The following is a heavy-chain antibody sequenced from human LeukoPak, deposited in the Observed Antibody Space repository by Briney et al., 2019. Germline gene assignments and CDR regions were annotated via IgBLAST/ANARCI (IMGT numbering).Heavy chain of an antibody. J-gene: IGHJ4*02. D-gene: IGHD3-22*01. Sequence: GGSLRLSCAASGFTFTSYSMNWVRQAPGKGLEWVSSISSRNNYIYYADSVKGRFTISRDNSKNSLYLQMNSLRAEDTAIYYCARNFGGGDSSGPYFWGQGTLVTVSS. CDR1: GFTFTSYS. CDR3: ARNFGGGDSSGPYF. V-gene: IGHV3-21*04. CDR2: ISSRNNYI.